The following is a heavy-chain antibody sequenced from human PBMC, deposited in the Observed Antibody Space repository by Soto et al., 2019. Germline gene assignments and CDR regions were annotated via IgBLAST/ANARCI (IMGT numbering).Heavy chain of an antibody. J-gene: IGHJ4*02. D-gene: IGHD3-10*01. V-gene: IGHV4-61*01. CDR1: GGSVSSGSYY. Sequence: SETLSLTCPVSGGSVSSGSYYWSWIRQPPGKGLEWIGYIYYSGSTNYNPSLKSRVTISVDTSKNQFSLKLSSVTAADTAVYYCARARTITMVRGVIITDGYFDYWGQGTLVTVSS. CDR3: ARARTITMVRGVIITDGYFDY. CDR2: IYYSGST.